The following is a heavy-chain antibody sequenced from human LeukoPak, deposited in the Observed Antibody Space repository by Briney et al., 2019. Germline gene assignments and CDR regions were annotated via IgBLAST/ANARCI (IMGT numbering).Heavy chain of an antibody. CDR1: GFTFSSYA. Sequence: PGGSLRLSCAASGFTFSSYAMHWVRQAPGKGLEWVAVISYDGSNKYYADSVKGRFTISRDNSKNTLYLQMNSLRAEDTAVYYCARDFHMGVTTVFDYWGQGTLVTVSS. CDR2: ISYDGSNK. D-gene: IGHD4-17*01. CDR3: ARDFHMGVTTVFDY. J-gene: IGHJ4*02. V-gene: IGHV3-30-3*01.